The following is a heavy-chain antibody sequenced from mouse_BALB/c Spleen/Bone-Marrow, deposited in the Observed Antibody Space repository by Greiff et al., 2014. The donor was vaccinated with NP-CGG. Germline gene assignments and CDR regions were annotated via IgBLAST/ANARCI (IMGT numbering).Heavy chain of an antibody. D-gene: IGHD2-14*01. CDR1: GFNIKDTY. CDR3: ARYDYRYSWFAY. CDR2: IDPANGNT. J-gene: IGHJ3*01. Sequence: EVKLVESGAELVKPRASVKLSCTASGFNIKDTYMHWVKQRPEQGLEWIGRIDPANGNTKYDPKFQGKATITTDTSSNTAYLQLRSLTSEDTAVYYCARYDYRYSWFAYWGQGTLVTVSA. V-gene: IGHV14-3*02.